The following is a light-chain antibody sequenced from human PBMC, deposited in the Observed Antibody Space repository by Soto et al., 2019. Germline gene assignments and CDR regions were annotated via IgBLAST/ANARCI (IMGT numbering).Light chain of an antibody. Sequence: EIVMTPSPATRSVSPGERTTLSCRASQSVSSNLAWYQQKPGQAPRLLIYGASTRATGIPARFSGSGSGTEFTLTISSLQSEDFAVYYCQQYNNWPLTFGGGTKV. V-gene: IGKV3-15*01. J-gene: IGKJ4*01. CDR2: GAS. CDR1: QSVSSN. CDR3: QQYNNWPLT.